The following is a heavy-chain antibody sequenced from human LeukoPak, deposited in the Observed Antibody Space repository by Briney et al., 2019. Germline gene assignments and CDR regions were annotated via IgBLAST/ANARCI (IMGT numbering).Heavy chain of an antibody. V-gene: IGHV3-74*01. CDR3: ATLAARFDY. J-gene: IGHJ4*02. D-gene: IGHD6-6*01. Sequence: GGSLRLSCAASGFTFSSYGMSWVRQAPGKGLVWVSRINSDGSSTSYADSVKGRFTISRDNAKNTLYLQMDSLRAEDTAVYYCATLAARFDYWGQGTLVTVSS. CDR2: INSDGSST. CDR1: GFTFSSYG.